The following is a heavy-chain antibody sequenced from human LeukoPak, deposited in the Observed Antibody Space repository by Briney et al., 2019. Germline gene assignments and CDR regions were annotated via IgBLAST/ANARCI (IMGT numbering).Heavy chain of an antibody. CDR2: ISGSFIAT. D-gene: IGHD6-13*01. V-gene: IGHV3-23*01. Sequence: PGGSLRLSCAASGFTFSNYAMTWVRQAPGKGLEWVSAISGSFIATYYADSVKGRFTISRDNSKNTLYLQMNSLRAEDTAVYYCAKEEYSSSWNGYYYYMDVWGKGTTVTVSS. CDR3: AKEEYSSSWNGYYYYMDV. CDR1: GFTFSNYA. J-gene: IGHJ6*03.